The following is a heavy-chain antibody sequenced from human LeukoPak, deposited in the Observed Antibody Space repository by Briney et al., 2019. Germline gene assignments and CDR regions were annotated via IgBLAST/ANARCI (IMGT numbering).Heavy chain of an antibody. CDR3: ARATRVSATVTTIWAWYFDL. CDR1: GDTFTGYY. V-gene: IGHV1-69*05. D-gene: IGHD4-11*01. Sequence: SVKVSCKASGDTFTGYYMHWVRQAPGQGLEWMGGIIPIFGTANYAQKFQGRVTITTDESTSTAYMELSSLRSEDTAVYYCARATRVSATVTTIWAWYFDLWGRGTLVTVSS. J-gene: IGHJ2*01. CDR2: IIPIFGTA.